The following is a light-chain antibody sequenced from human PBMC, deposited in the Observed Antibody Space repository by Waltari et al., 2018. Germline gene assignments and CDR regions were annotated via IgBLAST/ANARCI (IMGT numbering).Light chain of an antibody. J-gene: IGKJ2*01. Sequence: IQVTQSPSTLSASVGDRVNITCRTSESVNRHLAWYQQKPGRAPNLLIYKASTLETGAPSKFSGSGSGTEFSLTITNLQRDDVATYFCQHYDSYQYAFGPGTKLEIK. CDR2: KAS. V-gene: IGKV1-5*03. CDR1: ESVNRH. CDR3: QHYDSYQYA.